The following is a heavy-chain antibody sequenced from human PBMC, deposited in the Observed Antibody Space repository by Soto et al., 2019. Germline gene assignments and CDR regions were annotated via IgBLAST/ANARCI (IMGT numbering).Heavy chain of an antibody. V-gene: IGHV1-8*01. D-gene: IGHD5-18*01. CDR3: ARGGYSYGITYYYYGMDV. Sequence: QVQLVQSGAEVKKPGASVKVSCKASGYTFTSYDINWVRQATGQGLEWMGWMNPNSGNTGYGQKFQGSVTITTNTSISTAYMELSSLRSEDTAVYYCARGGYSYGITYYYYGMDVWGQGTTVTVSS. CDR1: GYTFTSYD. J-gene: IGHJ6*02. CDR2: MNPNSGNT.